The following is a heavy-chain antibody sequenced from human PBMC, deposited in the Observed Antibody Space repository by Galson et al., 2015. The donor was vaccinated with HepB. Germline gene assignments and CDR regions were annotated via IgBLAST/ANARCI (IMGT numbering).Heavy chain of an antibody. CDR3: ALLGIHIKDPDY. D-gene: IGHD1-26*01. J-gene: IGHJ4*02. CDR1: GGTFSSYA. Sequence: SVKVSCKASGGTFSSYAISWVRQAPGQGLEWMGGIIPIFGIANYAQKFQGRVTITADKSTSTAYMELSSLRSEDTAVYYCALLGIHIKDPDYWGQGTLVTVSS. V-gene: IGHV1-69*10. CDR2: IIPIFGIA.